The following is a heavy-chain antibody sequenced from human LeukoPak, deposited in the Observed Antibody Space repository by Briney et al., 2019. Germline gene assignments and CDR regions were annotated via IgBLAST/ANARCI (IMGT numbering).Heavy chain of an antibody. Sequence: PGGSLRLSCAASGFTFSDYYMSWIRQAPGKGLEWISYISSSGDTIFYADSVKGRFTISRDNAKNSLYLQMSSLRAEDTAVYYCARVGRYSYGLDYWGQGTLVTVSS. CDR2: ISSSGDTI. CDR3: ARVGRYSYGLDY. V-gene: IGHV3-11*04. CDR1: GFTFSDYY. J-gene: IGHJ4*02. D-gene: IGHD5-18*01.